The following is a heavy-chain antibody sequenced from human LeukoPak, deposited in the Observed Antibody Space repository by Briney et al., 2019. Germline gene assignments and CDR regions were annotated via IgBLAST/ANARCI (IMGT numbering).Heavy chain of an antibody. Sequence: GASVKVSCKASGYTFTSYGISWVRQAPGQGLEWMGWISAYNGNTNYAQKLQGRVTMTTDTSTSTAYMELRSLRSDDTAVYYCARDAENIVVVVAAYGYWGQGTLVTVSS. D-gene: IGHD2-15*01. CDR3: ARDAENIVVVVAAYGY. J-gene: IGHJ4*02. V-gene: IGHV1-18*01. CDR2: ISAYNGNT. CDR1: GYTFTSYG.